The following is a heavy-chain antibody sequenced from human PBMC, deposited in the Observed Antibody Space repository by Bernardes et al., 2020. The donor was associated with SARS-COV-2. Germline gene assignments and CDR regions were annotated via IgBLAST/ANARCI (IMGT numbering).Heavy chain of an antibody. CDR3: AKAPPLRPQRYFDL. CDR1: GFTFNNYA. CDR2: ISGGGGST. J-gene: IGHJ2*01. Sequence: GGSLRLSCTAAGFTFNNYAMSWVRRAPGKGLEWVSAISGGGGSTYYADSVKGRFTISRDNSKNTLYLQMNSLRAEDTAVYYCAKAPPLRPQRYFDLWGRGTLVTVSS. V-gene: IGHV3-23*01.